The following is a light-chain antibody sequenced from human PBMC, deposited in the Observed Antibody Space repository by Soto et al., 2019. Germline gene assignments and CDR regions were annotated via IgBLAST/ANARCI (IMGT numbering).Light chain of an antibody. CDR3: QQYNNWPRT. CDR1: QSVGRNY. Sequence: EIVLTQFPGTLSLSPGERATLSCRASQSVGRNYVAWYQQKPGQAPRVIIYAASNRASGIPDRFSGSGSGSDFTLTISSLQSEDFAVYYCQQYNNWPRTFGQGTKLEIK. CDR2: AAS. V-gene: IGKV3-20*01. J-gene: IGKJ2*01.